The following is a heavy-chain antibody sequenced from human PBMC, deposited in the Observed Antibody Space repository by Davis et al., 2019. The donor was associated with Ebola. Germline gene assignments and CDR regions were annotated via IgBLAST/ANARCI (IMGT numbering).Heavy chain of an antibody. Sequence: MPSETLSLTCTVSGGSISSSSYYWGWIRQPPGKGLEWIGSIYYSGSTYYNPSLKSRVTISVDTSKNQFSLKLSSVTAADTAVYYCARLPHGDYGMDVWGQGTTVTVSS. D-gene: IGHD4-17*01. CDR3: ARLPHGDYGMDV. V-gene: IGHV4-39*01. CDR2: IYYSGST. CDR1: GGSISSSSYY. J-gene: IGHJ6*02.